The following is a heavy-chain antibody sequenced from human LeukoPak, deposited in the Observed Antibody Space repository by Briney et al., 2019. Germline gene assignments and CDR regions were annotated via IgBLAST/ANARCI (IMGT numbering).Heavy chain of an antibody. V-gene: IGHV4-61*02. D-gene: IGHD3-9*01. CDR2: IYTSGST. J-gene: IGHJ5*02. CDR1: GGSISSGSYY. CDR3: ARVDILTGYYSGFAPVGPFDP. Sequence: PSQTLSLTCTVSGGSISSGSYYWSWIRQPAGKGLEWIGRIYTSGSTNYNPSLKSRVTISVDTSKNQFSLKLSSVTAADTAVYYCARVDILTGYYSGFAPVGPFDPWGQGTLVTVSS.